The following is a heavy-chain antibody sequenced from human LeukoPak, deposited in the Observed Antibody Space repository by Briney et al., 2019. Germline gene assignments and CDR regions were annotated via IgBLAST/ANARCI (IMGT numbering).Heavy chain of an antibody. D-gene: IGHD3-10*01. J-gene: IGHJ2*01. Sequence: SQTLSLTCTVSGGSISSGSYYWSWIRQPAGKGLEWIGRIYTSGSTNYNPSLKSRVTISVDTSKNQFSLKLSSVTAADTAVYYCARLGLWFVELTYWYFYLWGRGTLVTVSS. V-gene: IGHV4-61*02. CDR2: IYTSGST. CDR3: ARLGLWFVELTYWYFYL. CDR1: GGSISSGSYY.